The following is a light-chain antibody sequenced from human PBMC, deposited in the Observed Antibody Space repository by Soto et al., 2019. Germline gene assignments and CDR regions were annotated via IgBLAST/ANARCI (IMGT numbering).Light chain of an antibody. V-gene: IGKV1-5*01. CDR3: QHYHGLSS. Sequence: LQMTQSPSTPSASLSDRVTIPLRASQSVSTYLAWYQQKPGEAPKLLIYGASNLQTGVPSRFSGSGSGTEFSLSISSLQPDDFGTYYCQHYHGLSSFGHGTKVDIK. J-gene: IGKJ1*01. CDR2: GAS. CDR1: QSVSTY.